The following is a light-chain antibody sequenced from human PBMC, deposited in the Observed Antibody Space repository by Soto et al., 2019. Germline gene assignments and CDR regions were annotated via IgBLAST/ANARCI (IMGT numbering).Light chain of an antibody. CDR3: QQSDSTPYT. CDR2: DAS. CDR1: QTIMTY. Sequence: DIQMTQSPSSLSASVGDGVTITCRASQTIMTYLNWYQQKPGKAPRLLIYDASSLLSGVPSRFSGSGSGTDFTLTIASLQPEDFSTYYCQQSDSTPYTFGQGTKVDI. V-gene: IGKV1-39*01. J-gene: IGKJ2*01.